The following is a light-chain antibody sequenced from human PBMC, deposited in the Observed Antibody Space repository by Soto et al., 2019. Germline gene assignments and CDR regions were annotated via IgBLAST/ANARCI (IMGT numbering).Light chain of an antibody. Sequence: EIVMTQSPATLSVSPGERATLSCRASQRISNNLAWYQQKPGQAPRLLIYGVYSRATGVPARFSGSGSGTEFPLPLRCLQSEDFALYYCQQYNEWPGCTFGQGTKLEI. CDR1: QRISNN. CDR2: GVY. V-gene: IGKV3-15*01. J-gene: IGKJ2*02. CDR3: QQYNEWPGCT.